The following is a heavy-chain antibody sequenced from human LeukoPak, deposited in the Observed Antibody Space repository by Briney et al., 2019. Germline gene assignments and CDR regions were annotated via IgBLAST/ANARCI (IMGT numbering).Heavy chain of an antibody. CDR3: ARAPLSSTFDY. Sequence: PETLSLTCTVSGGSISSYYWSWIRQPPGKGLEWIGYIYYSGSTNYNASLKSRVTISVDTSKNQLSLKLSSVTAADTAVYYCARAPLSSTFDYWGQGTLVTVSS. V-gene: IGHV4-59*01. CDR2: IYYSGST. J-gene: IGHJ4*02. D-gene: IGHD2-2*01. CDR1: GGSISSYY.